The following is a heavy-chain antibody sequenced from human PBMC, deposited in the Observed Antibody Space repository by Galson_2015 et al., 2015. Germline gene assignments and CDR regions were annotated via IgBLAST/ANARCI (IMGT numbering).Heavy chain of an antibody. Sequence: SLRLSCAASGLTFSVYSMNWVRQAPGKGLEWVSYISGGGSPISYADSVKGRFTISRDNTKNSLYLQMNSLRDEDSAVYYCARDYSWAFDYWGQGILVTVSS. J-gene: IGHJ4*02. D-gene: IGHD2-15*01. V-gene: IGHV3-48*02. CDR3: ARDYSWAFDY. CDR2: ISGGGSPI. CDR1: GLTFSVYS.